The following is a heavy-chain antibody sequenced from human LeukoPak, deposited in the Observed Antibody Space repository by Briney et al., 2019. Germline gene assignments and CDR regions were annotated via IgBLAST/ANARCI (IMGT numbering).Heavy chain of an antibody. CDR3: AKGAIEYYYMDV. CDR2: IYLDGSRA. D-gene: IGHD3-22*01. J-gene: IGHJ6*03. V-gene: IGHV3-7*01. Sequence: GGSLRLSCAASGFTFSTYWMSWVRQPPGQGLEWVANIYLDGSRAYYVHSVKGRFTISRDNSKNPLYLQMNSLRAEDTAVYYCAKGAIEYYYMDVWGKGTTVTVSS. CDR1: GFTFSTYW.